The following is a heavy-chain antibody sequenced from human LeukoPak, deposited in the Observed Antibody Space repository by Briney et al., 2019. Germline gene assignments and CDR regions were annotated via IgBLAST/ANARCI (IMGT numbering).Heavy chain of an antibody. CDR2: XSAYNGNT. J-gene: IGHJ6*02. CDR3: ARGPYDILTGYLRIYGMDV. V-gene: IGHV1-18*01. D-gene: IGHD3-9*01. Sequence: QAPGQXLEWMGWXSAYNGNTNYAQKLQGRVTMTTDTSTSTAYMELRSLRSDDTAVYYCARGPYDILTGYLRIYGMDVWGQGTTVTVSS.